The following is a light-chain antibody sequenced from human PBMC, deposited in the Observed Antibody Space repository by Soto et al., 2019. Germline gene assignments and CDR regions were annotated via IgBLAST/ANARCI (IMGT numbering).Light chain of an antibody. V-gene: IGKV3-20*01. Sequence: EIVLTQSPGTLSLSPGERATLSCRASQSVNSDYLAWYQQRPGQAPRLPIYGTFNMPTGIPDRFSGTRSGTDSTLTLNRLEPEDFAVYYCQHYGSSPSFNFGPGTKVDIK. J-gene: IGKJ3*01. CDR3: QHYGSSPSFN. CDR2: GTF. CDR1: QSVNSDY.